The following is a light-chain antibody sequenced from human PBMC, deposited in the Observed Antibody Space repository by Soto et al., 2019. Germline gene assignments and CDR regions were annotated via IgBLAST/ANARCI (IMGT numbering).Light chain of an antibody. J-gene: IGKJ4*01. V-gene: IGKV1-17*03. CDR2: GAS. CDR1: QGIGNY. Sequence: DIQMTQSPSAMSASVGDRVTITCRASQGIGNYLAWFQQKPGKVPKRLIYGASSLQSGVPSRFRGSGSGTKFTLTISSLQPEDFATYYCLQHNTYPLTFGGGTKVDIK. CDR3: LQHNTYPLT.